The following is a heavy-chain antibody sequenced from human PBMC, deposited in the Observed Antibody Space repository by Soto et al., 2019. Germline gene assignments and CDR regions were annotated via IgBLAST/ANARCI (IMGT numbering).Heavy chain of an antibody. Sequence: GGSLRLSCAASGFTFSSYGMHWVRQAPGKGLEWVAVISYDGSNKYYADSVKGRFTISRDNSKNTLYLQMNSLRAEDTAVYYCANAEYSSSGYYGMDVWGQGNTVTVSS. J-gene: IGHJ6*02. D-gene: IGHD6-6*01. V-gene: IGHV3-30*18. CDR1: GFTFSSYG. CDR3: ANAEYSSSGYYGMDV. CDR2: ISYDGSNK.